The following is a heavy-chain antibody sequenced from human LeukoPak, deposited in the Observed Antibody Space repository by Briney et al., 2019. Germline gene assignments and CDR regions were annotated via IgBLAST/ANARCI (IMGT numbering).Heavy chain of an antibody. V-gene: IGHV3-11*04. D-gene: IGHD1-26*01. CDR1: GFTFSDYY. CDR2: ISSSGSTI. Sequence: GGSLRLSCAASGFTFSDYYMSWIRQAPGKGLEWVSYISSSGSTIYYADSVKGRFTISRDNAKNSLYLQMNSLRAEDTAMYYCARDKIEGATLFDYWGRGTLVTVSS. J-gene: IGHJ4*02. CDR3: ARDKIEGATLFDY.